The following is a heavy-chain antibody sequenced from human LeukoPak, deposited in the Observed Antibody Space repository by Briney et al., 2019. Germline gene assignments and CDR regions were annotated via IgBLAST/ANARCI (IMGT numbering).Heavy chain of an antibody. Sequence: GGSLRLSCAASGFTFSTAWMGWVRQAPGKGLEWVGRIKSRTDGGTTDYAAPVKGRFTISRDDSKNTLYLQMNGLKSEDTAVYYCTTGPSPIRYFDWLLVYWGQGTLVTVSS. CDR1: GFTFSTAW. J-gene: IGHJ4*02. V-gene: IGHV3-15*01. CDR3: TTGPSPIRYFDWLLVY. D-gene: IGHD3-9*01. CDR2: IKSRTDGGTT.